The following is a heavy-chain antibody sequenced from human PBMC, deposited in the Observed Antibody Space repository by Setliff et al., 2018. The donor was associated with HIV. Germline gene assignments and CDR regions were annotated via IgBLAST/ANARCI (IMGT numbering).Heavy chain of an antibody. CDR2: INPSGGST. CDR1: GCTFTSYY. V-gene: IGHV1-46*01. Sequence: ASVKVSCKASGCTFTSYYMHWVRQAPGQGLEWMGIINPSGGSTSYAQKFQGRVTITADKSTSTAYMELSSLRSEDTAVYYCARGQVSPYYYDSSGYYFTDAFDIWGQGTMVTVSS. J-gene: IGHJ3*02. D-gene: IGHD3-22*01. CDR3: ARGQVSPYYYDSSGYYFTDAFDI.